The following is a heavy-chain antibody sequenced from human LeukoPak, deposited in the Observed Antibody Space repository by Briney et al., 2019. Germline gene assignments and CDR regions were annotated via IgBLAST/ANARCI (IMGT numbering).Heavy chain of an antibody. J-gene: IGHJ5*02. Sequence: GGSLTLSCAASGFSFSNYWMSWVRQAPGKGLDWVANIKQDGSEKYYVDSVKGRFTISRDNAKNSLYLQMNSLRAEDTALYYCARAGTYETTWYHWGQRTLVTASS. CDR1: GFSFSNYW. CDR3: ARAGTYETTWYH. CDR2: IKQDGSEK. V-gene: IGHV3-7*01. D-gene: IGHD1-7*01.